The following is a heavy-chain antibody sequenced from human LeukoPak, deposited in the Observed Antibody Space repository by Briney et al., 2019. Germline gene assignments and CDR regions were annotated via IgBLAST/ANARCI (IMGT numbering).Heavy chain of an antibody. D-gene: IGHD6-19*01. J-gene: IGHJ4*02. CDR3: ARAGGSCLIDY. CDR1: GGSFSAYY. V-gene: IGHV4-34*01. CDR2: INHTGST. Sequence: KPSETLSLTCAVYGGSFSAYYWSWIRQPPGKGLEWIGEINHTGSTSYNPSLKSRVTISVDTSKNQFSLKLNSVTAADTAVYYCARAGGSCLIDYWGQGTLVTVSS.